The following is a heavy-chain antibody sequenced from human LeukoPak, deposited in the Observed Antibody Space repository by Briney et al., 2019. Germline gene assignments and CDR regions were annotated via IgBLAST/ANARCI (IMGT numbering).Heavy chain of an antibody. V-gene: IGHV6-1*01. J-gene: IGHJ4*02. CDR1: GDSVSSNSVA. CDR3: ARSIAVAGQTFDY. Sequence: SQTLSLTCAIPGDSVSSNSVAWNWIRQSPSRGLEWLGRTYYRSKWYNDYAVSVKSRITINPDTSKNQFSLQLNSVTPEDTAVYYCARSIAVAGQTFDYWGQGTLVTVSS. D-gene: IGHD6-19*01. CDR2: TYYRSKWYN.